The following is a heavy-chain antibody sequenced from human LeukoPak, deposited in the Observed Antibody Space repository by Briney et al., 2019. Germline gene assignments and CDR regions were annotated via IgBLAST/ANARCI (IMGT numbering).Heavy chain of an antibody. Sequence: PSETLSLTCAVYGGSFSGYYWSWIRQPPGKGLEWIGSIYYSGSTYYNPSLKSRVTISVDTSKNQFSLKLSSVTAADTAVYYCASQVGAIDYWGQGTLVTVSS. CDR2: IYYSGST. D-gene: IGHD1-26*01. CDR3: ASQVGAIDY. CDR1: GGSFSGYY. V-gene: IGHV4-34*01. J-gene: IGHJ4*02.